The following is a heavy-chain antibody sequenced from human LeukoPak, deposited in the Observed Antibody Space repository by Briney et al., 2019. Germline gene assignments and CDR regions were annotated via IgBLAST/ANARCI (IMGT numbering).Heavy chain of an antibody. J-gene: IGHJ4*02. CDR3: ARRTSGGSGIYRFAS. CDR2: FYPGDSDT. D-gene: IGHD6-25*01. CDR1: GYSFTNYW. V-gene: IGHV5-51*01. Sequence: GESLKISCKGSGYSFTNYWIGWVRQMPGKGLEWMGIFYPGDSDTRYSPSFQGQVTISADKSISTAYLQWSSLKASDTAMYYCARRTSGGSGIYRFASWGQGTLVTVSS.